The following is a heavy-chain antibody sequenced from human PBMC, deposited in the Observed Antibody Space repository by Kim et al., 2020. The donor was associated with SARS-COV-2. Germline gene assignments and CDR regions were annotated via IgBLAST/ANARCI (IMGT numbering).Heavy chain of an antibody. V-gene: IGHV1-18*01. CDR1: GYTFTSYG. J-gene: IGHJ4*02. Sequence: ASVKVSCKASGYTFTSYGISWVRQAPGQGLEWMGWISAYNGNTNYAQKLQGRVTMTTDTSTSTAYMELRSLRSDDTAVYYCARDLDFLNWNDQTVEAYFDYWGQGTLVTVSS. CDR2: ISAYNGNT. D-gene: IGHD1-1*01. CDR3: ARDLDFLNWNDQTVEAYFDY.